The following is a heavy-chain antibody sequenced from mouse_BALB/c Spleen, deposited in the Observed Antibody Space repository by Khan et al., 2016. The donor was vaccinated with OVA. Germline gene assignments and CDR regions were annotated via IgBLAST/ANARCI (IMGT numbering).Heavy chain of an antibody. J-gene: IGHJ3*01. V-gene: IGHV1-34*01. D-gene: IGHD3-3*01. CDR3: ARGTFDY. CDR2: IDPFNGGN. CDR1: GYSFTTYY. Sequence: EVPLQESGPELMKPGASVKISCKASGYSFTTYYMHWVKQSHGKSLEWFGYIDPFNGGNDYNQKFKGKATLTVDKSSSTAYMHLSSMTSEDSAVYYCARGTFDYWGQGTLVTVSA.